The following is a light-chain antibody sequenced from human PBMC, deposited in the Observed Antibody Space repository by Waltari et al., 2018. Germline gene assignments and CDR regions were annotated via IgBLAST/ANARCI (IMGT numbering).Light chain of an antibody. J-gene: IGKJ4*01. CDR1: QDISNS. CDR2: DAS. Sequence: DIQMTLSPSSLSASVGGRVTITCQASQDISNSLNWYQQKLGKAPKLLIYDASRLHTGVPSRFSGSGSGTYFTFTISSLQPEDFATYYCQQSDNLPLTFGGGTKVEIK. CDR3: QQSDNLPLT. V-gene: IGKV1-33*01.